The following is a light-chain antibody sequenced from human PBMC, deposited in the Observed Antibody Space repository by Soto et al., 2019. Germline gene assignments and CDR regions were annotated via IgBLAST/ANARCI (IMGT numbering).Light chain of an antibody. J-gene: IGLJ1*01. CDR2: DVT. CDR1: SSDIGGYNS. Sequence: QSVLTQSPSASGSPGQSVTISCTGTSSDIGGYNSVSWYQQHPGKAPKVMIYDVTKRPSGVPDRFSGSKSGNTASLTVSAIQAEDEADYYCSSYTDRKNLVFGTGTKVTVV. V-gene: IGLV2-8*01. CDR3: SSYTDRKNLV.